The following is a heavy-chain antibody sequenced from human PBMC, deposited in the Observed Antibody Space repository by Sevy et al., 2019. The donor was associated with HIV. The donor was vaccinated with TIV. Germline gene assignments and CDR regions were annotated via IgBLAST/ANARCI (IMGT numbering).Heavy chain of an antibody. V-gene: IGHV4-34*08. Sequence: SETLSLTCDVFDGTFVGHYWTWIRQTPGKGLEWIGEINHSGTVNYNPSLKSRVTISVDTSNKQFSLRLNSVTAADTAVYYCAKTATVTISALDSWGQGTLVTVSS. J-gene: IGHJ4*02. CDR2: INHSGTV. CDR1: DGTFVGHY. CDR3: AKTATVTISALDS. D-gene: IGHD4-17*01.